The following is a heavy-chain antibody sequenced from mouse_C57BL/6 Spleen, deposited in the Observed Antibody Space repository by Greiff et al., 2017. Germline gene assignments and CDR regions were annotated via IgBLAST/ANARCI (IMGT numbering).Heavy chain of an antibody. CDR1: GYAFSSYW. V-gene: IGHV1-80*01. D-gene: IGHD2-4*01. CDR2: IYPGDGDT. J-gene: IGHJ4*01. Sequence: VKLMESGAELVKPGASVKISCKASGYAFSSYWMNWVKPRPGKGLEWIGQIYPGDGDTNYNGKFKGKATLTADKSSSTAYMQLSSLTSEDSAVYFCARNYVYAMDYWGQGTSVTVSS. CDR3: ARNYVYAMDY.